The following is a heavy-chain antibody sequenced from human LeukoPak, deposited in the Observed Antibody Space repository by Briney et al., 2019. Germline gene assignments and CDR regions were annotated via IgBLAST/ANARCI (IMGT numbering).Heavy chain of an antibody. J-gene: IGHJ3*02. D-gene: IGHD2-15*01. CDR2: IYSGGST. CDR3: ARFQGYCSGGSCYRGAFDI. Sequence: PGGSLRLSWAASGLTVSSNYMSWVRQAPGKGLEGVSVIYSGGSTYYADSVKGRFTISRDNSKNTLYLQMNSLRAEDTAVYYCARFQGYCSGGSCYRGAFDIWGQGTMVTVSS. CDR1: GLTVSSNY. V-gene: IGHV3-66*01.